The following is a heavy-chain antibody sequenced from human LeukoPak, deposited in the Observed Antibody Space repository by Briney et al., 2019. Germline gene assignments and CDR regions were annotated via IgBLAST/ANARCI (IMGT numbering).Heavy chain of an antibody. J-gene: IGHJ3*02. D-gene: IGHD6-13*01. V-gene: IGHV3-33*01. CDR3: ARGPYSSSWYEGPSAFDI. CDR2: IWYDGSNK. CDR1: GFTFSSYG. Sequence: GGSLRLSCAASGFTFSSYGMHWVRQAPGKGLEWVAVIWYDGSNKYYADSVKGRFTISRDNSRNTLYLQMNSLRAEDTAVYYCARGPYSSSWYEGPSAFDIWGQGTMVTVSS.